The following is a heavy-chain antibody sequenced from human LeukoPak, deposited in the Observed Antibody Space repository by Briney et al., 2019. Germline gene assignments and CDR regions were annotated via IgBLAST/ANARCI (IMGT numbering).Heavy chain of an antibody. CDR1: GFTFSSYG. V-gene: IGHV4-4*07. D-gene: IGHD3-10*01. J-gene: IGHJ4*02. CDR2: IYTSGST. CDR3: ARSGSGSYFDLDY. Sequence: VSLRLSCAASGFTFSSYGMSWVRQAPGKGLEWIGRIYTSGSTNYNPSLKSRVTMSVDTSKNQFSLKLSSVTAADTAVYYCARSGSGSYFDLDYWGQGTLVTVSS.